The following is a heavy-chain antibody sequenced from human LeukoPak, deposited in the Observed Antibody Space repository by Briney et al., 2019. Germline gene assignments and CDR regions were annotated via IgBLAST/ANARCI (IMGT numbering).Heavy chain of an antibody. J-gene: IGHJ4*02. D-gene: IGHD1-26*01. V-gene: IGHV1-2*02. CDR1: GYTFTGYY. CDR2: INPNSGGT. Sequence: GASVKVSCKASGYTFTGYYIHWVRQAPGQGLEWMGWINPNSGGTNYAQMFRDRVTMTRDTSISTAYMELSRLRSDDTAVYYCARELFYTSGSKSNRVDYWGQGTLVTVSS. CDR3: ARELFYTSGSKSNRVDY.